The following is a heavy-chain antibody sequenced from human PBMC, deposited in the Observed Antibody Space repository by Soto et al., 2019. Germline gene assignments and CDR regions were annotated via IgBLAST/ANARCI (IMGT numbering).Heavy chain of an antibody. Sequence: GGAPRLSFLAPGFPFNIYAIHWVRQAPGKGLEYVSSISTNGGSTHYADSVKGRFTISRDNSKNTQYLQMSSLRADDTAVYYCVKGEYYYDSSGYYPFDYWGQGT. V-gene: IGHV3-64D*06. D-gene: IGHD3-22*01. CDR3: VKGEYYYDSSGYYPFDY. J-gene: IGHJ4*02. CDR2: ISTNGGST. CDR1: GFPFNIYA.